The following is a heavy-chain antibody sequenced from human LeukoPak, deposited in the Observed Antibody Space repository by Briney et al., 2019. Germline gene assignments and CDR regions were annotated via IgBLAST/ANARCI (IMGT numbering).Heavy chain of an antibody. CDR1: GYTFTGYY. CDR2: INPNSGGT. V-gene: IGHV1-2*02. Sequence: ASVKVSCKASGYTFTGYYMHWVRQAPGQGLEWMGWINPNSGGTNYAQKFQGRVTMTRDTSISTAYMELSRLRSDDTAVYYCASKAVYAIPDFYYYYGTDVWGQGTTVTVSS. D-gene: IGHD2-8*01. CDR3: ASKAVYAIPDFYYYYGTDV. J-gene: IGHJ6*02.